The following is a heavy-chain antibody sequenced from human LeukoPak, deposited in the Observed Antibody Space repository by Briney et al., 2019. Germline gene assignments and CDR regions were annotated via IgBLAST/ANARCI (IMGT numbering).Heavy chain of an antibody. CDR1: GGSISSSTYY. V-gene: IGHV4-39*01. CDR3: ARRSQAAAGRGIDY. J-gene: IGHJ4*02. CDR2: MSNSGST. D-gene: IGHD6-13*01. Sequence: SETLSLTCTVSGGSISSSTYYWGWIRQPPGKGLEWIGTMSNSGSTYYNPSLKSRVTISGDTSKNQFSLILSSVTAADTAVYYCARRSQAAAGRGIDYWGQGTLVTVSS.